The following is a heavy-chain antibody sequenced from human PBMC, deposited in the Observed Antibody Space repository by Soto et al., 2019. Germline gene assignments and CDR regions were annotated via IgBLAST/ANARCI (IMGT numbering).Heavy chain of an antibody. D-gene: IGHD6-13*01. CDR2: ISYDGSNK. CDR3: AKDSSPLGQYGMDV. V-gene: IGHV3-30*18. CDR1: GFTFSSYG. Sequence: GGSLRLSCAASGFTFSSYGMHWVRQAPGKGLEWVAVISYDGSNKYYADSVKGRFTISRDNSKNTLYLQMNSLRAEDTAVYYCAKDSSPLGQYGMDVWGQGTTVTVSS. J-gene: IGHJ6*02.